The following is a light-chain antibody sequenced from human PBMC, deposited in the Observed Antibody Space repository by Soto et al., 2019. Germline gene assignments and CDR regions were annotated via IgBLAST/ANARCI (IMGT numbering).Light chain of an antibody. Sequence: DIQMTQSPSSLSASVGDRVTITCRASQSISSYLNWYQQKPGKAPKLLIYKASSLESGVPSRFSGSGSGTESTLTISSLQPDDFATYYCQQYNSYPWTFGQGTMVDI. J-gene: IGKJ1*01. CDR3: QQYNSYPWT. CDR1: QSISSY. CDR2: KAS. V-gene: IGKV1-5*03.